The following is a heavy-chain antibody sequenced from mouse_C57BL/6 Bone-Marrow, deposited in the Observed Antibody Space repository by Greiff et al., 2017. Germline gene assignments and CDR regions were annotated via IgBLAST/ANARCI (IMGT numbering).Heavy chain of an antibody. Sequence: GPGLAKPSQTLSLTCSVTGYSITSDYWNWIRKFPGNKLEYMGYISYSGSTYYNPSLKSRISITRDTSKNQYYLQLNSVTTEDTATYYCARYPYYYGSSYWYFDVWGTGTTVTVSS. J-gene: IGHJ1*03. CDR1: GYSITSDY. CDR2: ISYSGST. D-gene: IGHD1-1*01. V-gene: IGHV3-8*01. CDR3: ARYPYYYGSSYWYFDV.